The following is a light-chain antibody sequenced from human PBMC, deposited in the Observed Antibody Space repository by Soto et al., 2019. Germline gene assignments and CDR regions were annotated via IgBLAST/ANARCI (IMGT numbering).Light chain of an antibody. CDR2: DAS. V-gene: IGKV1-33*01. CDR3: QQYHDLPPT. Sequence: DLQMTQSPSSLSASVGDRVTITCQASQHISTYLNWFQQKPGKAPELLIYDASNLVPGVPSRFSGSGSGTDFTFTISSLQPEDIATYYCQQYHDLPPTFGPGTKVDIK. CDR1: QHISTY. J-gene: IGKJ3*01.